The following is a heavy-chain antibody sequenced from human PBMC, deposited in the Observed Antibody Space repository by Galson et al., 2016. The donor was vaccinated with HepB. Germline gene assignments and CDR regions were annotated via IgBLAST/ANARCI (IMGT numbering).Heavy chain of an antibody. CDR3: ARVEDVVAATPGLYYYGMDV. D-gene: IGHD2-15*01. J-gene: IGHJ6*02. CDR1: GGTFSTYA. V-gene: IGHV1-69*13. Sequence: SVKVSCKASGGTFSTYAISWVRQAPGQGLEWMGGIIPMFGTADYAQKFQGRVAITADESTSTAYMELSSLRSEDTAVYYCARVEDVVAATPGLYYYGMDVWGQGTTVTVSS. CDR2: IIPMFGTA.